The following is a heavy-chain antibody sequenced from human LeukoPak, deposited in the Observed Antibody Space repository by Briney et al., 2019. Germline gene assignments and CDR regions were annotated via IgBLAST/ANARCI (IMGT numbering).Heavy chain of an antibody. CDR2: MSPNSGNT. CDR1: GYTFTSYD. CDR3: ASSVVPAAMNAFDI. D-gene: IGHD2-2*01. Sequence: ASVKVSCKASGYTFTSYDINWVRQATGQGLAWMGWMSPNSGNTGYAQKFQGRVTITRNTSISTAYMELSSLRSEDTAVYYCASSVVPAAMNAFDIWGQGTMVTVSS. V-gene: IGHV1-8*03. J-gene: IGHJ3*02.